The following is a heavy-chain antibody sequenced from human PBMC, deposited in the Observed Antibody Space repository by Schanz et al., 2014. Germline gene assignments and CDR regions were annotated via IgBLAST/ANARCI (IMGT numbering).Heavy chain of an antibody. CDR3: VSDANLQSRGTVFDS. V-gene: IGHV3-11*01. D-gene: IGHD1-1*01. Sequence: QVQLVESGGGLVKPGGSLRLSCAASGFTFSDHYMAWIRQAPGKGLEWVSIISNTGTFIYYADSVRGRFVISRDNAKSSLFLKINRMSDDATADYCCVSDANLQSRGTVFDSWGPGTPVTVSS. CDR2: ISNTGTFI. CDR1: GFTFSDHY. J-gene: IGHJ4*02.